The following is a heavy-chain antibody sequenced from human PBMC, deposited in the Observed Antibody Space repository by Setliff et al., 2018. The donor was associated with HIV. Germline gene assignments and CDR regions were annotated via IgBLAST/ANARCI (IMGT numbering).Heavy chain of an antibody. CDR3: AREYDVLTGYYISAFDI. J-gene: IGHJ3*02. CDR2: INPNTGDT. Sequence: ASVKVSCKASGYTFTGYFIHWVRQAPGQGLEWMGRINPNTGDTNYAQKFQDRVTMTRDTSIDTAYMELSRLRSDDTAVYYCAREYDVLTGYYISAFDIWGQGTMVTV. V-gene: IGHV1-2*06. CDR1: GYTFTGYF. D-gene: IGHD3-9*01.